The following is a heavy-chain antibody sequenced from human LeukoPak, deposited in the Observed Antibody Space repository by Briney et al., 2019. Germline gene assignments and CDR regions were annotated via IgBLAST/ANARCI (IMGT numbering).Heavy chain of an antibody. CDR1: GFTFDDYA. Sequence: PGGSLSLSCAASGFTFDDYAMHWVRQAPGKGLEWVSLISGDGGSTYYADSVKGRFTISRDNSKNSLYLQMNSLRTEDTALYYCAKIPRGYSYGNYYYGMDVWGQGTTVTVSS. CDR2: ISGDGGST. CDR3: AKIPRGYSYGNYYYGMDV. V-gene: IGHV3-43*02. D-gene: IGHD5-18*01. J-gene: IGHJ6*02.